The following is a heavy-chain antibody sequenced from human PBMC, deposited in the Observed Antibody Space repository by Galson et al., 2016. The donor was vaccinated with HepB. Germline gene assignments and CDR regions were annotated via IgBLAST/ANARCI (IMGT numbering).Heavy chain of an antibody. CDR1: GFTFSNYA. V-gene: IGHV3-23*01. J-gene: IGHJ4*02. D-gene: IGHD2-8*01. Sequence: SLRLSCAASGFTFSNYAMNWVRQAPGKGLEWVSSISDSGDYTYYADSVKGRFTISRDNFKDTVLLQMNSLRAEDTAVYYCAREGVYLYDYWGQGTLVTVSS. CDR2: ISDSGDYT. CDR3: AREGVYLYDY.